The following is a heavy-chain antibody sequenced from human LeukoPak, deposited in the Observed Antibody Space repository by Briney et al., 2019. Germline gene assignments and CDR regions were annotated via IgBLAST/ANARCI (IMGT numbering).Heavy chain of an antibody. Sequence: SETLSLTCTVPGDSISSYYWSWIRRPPGKGLEWIGEINHSGSTNYNPSLKSRVTISVDTSKNQFSLKLSSVTAADTAVYYCARGRYSSSWYRGWYCYYMDVWGKGTTVTVSS. CDR1: GDSISSYY. V-gene: IGHV4-34*01. CDR3: ARGRYSSSWYRGWYCYYMDV. D-gene: IGHD6-13*01. CDR2: INHSGST. J-gene: IGHJ6*03.